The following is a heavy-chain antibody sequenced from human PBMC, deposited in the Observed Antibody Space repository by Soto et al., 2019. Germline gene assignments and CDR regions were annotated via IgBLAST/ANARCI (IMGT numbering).Heavy chain of an antibody. CDR3: AREMYGSGPDYGMDV. CDR1: GFTVSSNY. J-gene: IGHJ6*02. Sequence: VGSLRLSCAASGFTVSSNYMSWVRQAPGKGLEWVSVIYSGGSTYYADSVKGRFTISRDNSKNTLYLQMNSLRAEDTAVYYCAREMYGSGPDYGMDVWGQGTTVTVSS. V-gene: IGHV3-53*01. D-gene: IGHD3-10*01. CDR2: IYSGGST.